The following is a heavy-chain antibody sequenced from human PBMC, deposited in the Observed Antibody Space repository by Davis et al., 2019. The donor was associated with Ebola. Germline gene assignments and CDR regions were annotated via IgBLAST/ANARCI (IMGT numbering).Heavy chain of an antibody. CDR3: ARGGYYDSSGYSHEAFDI. Sequence: GGSLRLSCAASGFNFGDYAMSWVRQAPGKGLEWVSSISSSSYFIYYADSLKGRFTISRDNAKNSLYLQMNSLRAEDTAVYHCARGGYYDSSGYSHEAFDIWGQGTKVTVS. CDR1: GFNFGDYA. CDR2: ISSSSYFI. V-gene: IGHV3-21*01. J-gene: IGHJ3*02. D-gene: IGHD3-22*01.